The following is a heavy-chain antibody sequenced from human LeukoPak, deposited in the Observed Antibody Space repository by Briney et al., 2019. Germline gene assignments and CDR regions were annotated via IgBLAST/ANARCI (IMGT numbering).Heavy chain of an antibody. V-gene: IGHV3-20*04. CDR3: AREGAAMYYYDSSGSYYPKPFDS. Sequence: GGSLRPSCAASGFRFDDYGMSWVRQAPGKGLEWVSGTNWNGVSTAYTDSVKGRFTISRDNVKNSLYLQMNSLKAEDTALYFCAREGAAMYYYDSSGSYYPKPFDSWGQGTLVTVSS. CDR1: GFRFDDYG. D-gene: IGHD3-22*01. J-gene: IGHJ4*02. CDR2: TNWNGVST.